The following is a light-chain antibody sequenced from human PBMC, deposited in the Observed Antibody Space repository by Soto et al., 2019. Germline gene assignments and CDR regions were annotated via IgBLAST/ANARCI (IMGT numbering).Light chain of an antibody. Sequence: DIVMTQSPDSLAVSLGERATINCKSSQSVLYSSNNKNYLAWYQQNPGQPPKLLISWASTRESGVPDRFSGSGSGTDLTLTISSLQAEDVAVYYCQQYYSTPKTFGQGTKLEIK. CDR3: QQYYSTPKT. V-gene: IGKV4-1*01. CDR1: QSVLYSSNNKNY. J-gene: IGKJ2*01. CDR2: WAS.